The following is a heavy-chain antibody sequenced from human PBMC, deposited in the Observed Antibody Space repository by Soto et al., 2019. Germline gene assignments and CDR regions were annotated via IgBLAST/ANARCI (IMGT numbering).Heavy chain of an antibody. CDR2: IFHDGNT. V-gene: IGHV4-4*02. CDR3: ARHEGWTGPDQ. J-gene: IGHJ5*02. Sequence: TLSLTCAVSGASIGSGGWWSWVRQPPGKGLEWIAEIFHDGNTNYSPSLKSRVTISVDKSQNQFSLNVYSVTAADTAVYYCARHEGWTGPDQWGQGTLVTVSS. CDR1: GASIGSGGW. D-gene: IGHD2-8*02.